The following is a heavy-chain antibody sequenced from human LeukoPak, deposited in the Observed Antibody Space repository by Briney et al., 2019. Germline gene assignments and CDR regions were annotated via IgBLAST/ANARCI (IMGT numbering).Heavy chain of an antibody. Sequence: SETLSLTCAVYGGSFSGYYWSWIRQPPGKGLEWIGEINHSGSTNYNPSLKSRVTISVDTSKNQFSLKLSSVTAADTAAYYCAGGVRTVSGVLNRYYGMDVWGQGTTVTVSS. CDR2: INHSGST. V-gene: IGHV4-34*01. J-gene: IGHJ6*02. CDR3: AGGVRTVSGVLNRYYGMDV. D-gene: IGHD4-11*01. CDR1: GGSFSGYY.